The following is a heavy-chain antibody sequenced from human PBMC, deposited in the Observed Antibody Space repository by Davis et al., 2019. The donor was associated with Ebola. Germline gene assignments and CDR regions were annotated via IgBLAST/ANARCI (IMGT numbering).Heavy chain of an antibody. Sequence: SETLSLTCAVYGGSFSGYYWSWIRQPPGKGLEWIGEINHIGSTTYNPSPKSRVTISVDTSKNQFSLKLSSVTAADTAVYYCARGLRMGVSSWHYYYYDGMDVWCQGTTVTVSS. CDR2: INHIGST. CDR3: ARGLRMGVSSWHYYYYDGMDV. J-gene: IGHJ6*02. CDR1: GGSFSGYY. V-gene: IGHV4-34*01. D-gene: IGHD6-13*01.